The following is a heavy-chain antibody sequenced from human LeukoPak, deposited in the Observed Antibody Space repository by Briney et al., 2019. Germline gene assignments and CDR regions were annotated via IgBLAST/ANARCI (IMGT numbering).Heavy chain of an antibody. CDR2: IHSDGST. CDR1: GFTVSNNY. D-gene: IGHD3-16*01. Sequence: PGGSLRLSCAASGFTVSNNYMSWVRQAPGRGPEWVSVIHSDGSTYYADSVKGRFTISRDNSKNTMYLQMNSLRAEDTAVYYRARDIKWGQGTLVTVSS. CDR3: ARDIK. V-gene: IGHV3-53*01. J-gene: IGHJ4*02.